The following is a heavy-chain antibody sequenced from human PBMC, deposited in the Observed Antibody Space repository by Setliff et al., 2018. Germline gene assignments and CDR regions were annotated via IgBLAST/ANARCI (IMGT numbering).Heavy chain of an antibody. CDR2: MSGGGDII. J-gene: IGHJ4*02. Sequence: PGGSLRLSCAASGFTFSDYYMTWVRQAPGKGLDWVSYMSGGGDIIYYADSVKGRFIISRDNAKNSLYLQMNSLRAEDTAVYYCARDGNNWGFDYWGLGTLVTVSS. CDR3: ARDGNNWGFDY. D-gene: IGHD7-27*01. V-gene: IGHV3-11*04. CDR1: GFTFSDYY.